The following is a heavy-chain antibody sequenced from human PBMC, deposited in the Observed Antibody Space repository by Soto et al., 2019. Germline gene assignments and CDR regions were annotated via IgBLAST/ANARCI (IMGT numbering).Heavy chain of an antibody. CDR3: ARGTSTTCSNCFYYGFDV. CDR1: ENTFIGYY. D-gene: IGHD2-2*01. Sequence: ASVEVSCKASENTFIGYYIHWVRRAPGQGLQRMGWINPNSGATSYAEKFQGRVTMTRDTSINTGYMELSSVKYDDTAEYYCARGTSTTCSNCFYYGFDVWGQGITVSVYS. J-gene: IGHJ6*02. CDR2: INPNSGAT. V-gene: IGHV1-2*02.